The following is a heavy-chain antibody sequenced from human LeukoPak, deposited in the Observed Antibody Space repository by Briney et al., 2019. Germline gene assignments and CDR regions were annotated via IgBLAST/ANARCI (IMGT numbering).Heavy chain of an antibody. CDR2: ISGSGGST. Sequence: GGSLRLSCAASGFTFSSYGMSWVRQAPGKGLEWVSAISGSGGSTYYADSVKGRFTISRDNAKNSLYLQMNSLRAEDTAVYYCARVISRGAFDIWGQGTMVTVSS. J-gene: IGHJ3*02. CDR3: ARVISRGAFDI. D-gene: IGHD3-3*02. CDR1: GFTFSSYG. V-gene: IGHV3-23*01.